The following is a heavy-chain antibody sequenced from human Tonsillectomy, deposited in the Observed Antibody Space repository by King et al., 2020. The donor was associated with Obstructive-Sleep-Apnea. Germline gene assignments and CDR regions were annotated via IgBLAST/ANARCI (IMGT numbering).Heavy chain of an antibody. D-gene: IGHD5-12*01. Sequence: DVQLVESGAEVKKPGESLRISCKGSGYRFTSKWIGWVRQMPGKELEWMAIIFPADSHIKYSPSFEGHVTISTDNSINTAYLQWASLKASDTALYYCARGSGAYVSFDFWGQGTLVAVSS. J-gene: IGHJ4*02. CDR3: ARGSGAYVSFDF. CDR2: IFPADSHI. V-gene: IGHV5-51*01. CDR1: GYRFTSKW.